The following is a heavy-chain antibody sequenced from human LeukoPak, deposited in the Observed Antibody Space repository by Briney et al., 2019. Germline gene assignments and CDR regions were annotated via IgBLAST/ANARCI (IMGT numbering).Heavy chain of an antibody. V-gene: IGHV3-30*18. CDR1: GFTFSSYG. Sequence: QAGGSLRLSCAASGFTFSSYGMHWVRQAPGKGLEWVTVISDDGNNKYFADSVKGRFTISRDNSKNTLYLQMNSLRAEDTAVYYCAKGGPHYGSGSYYAFDYWGQGTLVTVSS. CDR3: AKGGPHYGSGSYYAFDY. D-gene: IGHD3-10*01. CDR2: ISDDGNNK. J-gene: IGHJ4*02.